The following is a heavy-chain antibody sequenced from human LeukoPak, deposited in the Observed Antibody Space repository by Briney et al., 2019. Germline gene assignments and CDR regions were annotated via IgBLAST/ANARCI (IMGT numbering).Heavy chain of an antibody. V-gene: IGHV4-38-2*01. CDR2: IYYSGST. D-gene: IGHD1-26*01. Sequence: SETLSLTCAVSGYAISSGYYWGWIRQPPGKGLEWIGHIYYSGSTSYNPSLKSRVTTLVDTSKNQFSLELSSVTAADTAVYYCARHVKGATNAFEIWGQGTMVTVSS. J-gene: IGHJ3*02. CDR3: ARHVKGATNAFEI. CDR1: GYAISSGYY.